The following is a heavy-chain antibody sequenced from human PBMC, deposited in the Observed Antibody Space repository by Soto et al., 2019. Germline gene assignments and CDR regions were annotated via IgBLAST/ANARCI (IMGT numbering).Heavy chain of an antibody. V-gene: IGHV3-30-3*01. CDR3: ARAYSSGWSY. Sequence: QVQLVESGGGVVQPGRSLRLSCAASGFTFSSYAMHWVRQAPGKGLEWVAVISYDGSNKYYADSVKGRVTISRDNSKNALYLQRNRLRADDTAVYDCARAYSSGWSYWGQGTLVTVSS. CDR2: ISYDGSNK. J-gene: IGHJ4*02. D-gene: IGHD6-19*01. CDR1: GFTFSSYA.